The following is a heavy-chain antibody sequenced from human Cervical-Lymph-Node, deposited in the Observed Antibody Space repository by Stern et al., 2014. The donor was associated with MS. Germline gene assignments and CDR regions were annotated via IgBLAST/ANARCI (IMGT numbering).Heavy chain of an antibody. V-gene: IGHV3-33*01. CDR1: GFTFSYYG. D-gene: IGHD4-17*01. Sequence: VQLVESGGGVVQPGRSLRLACATSGFTFSYYGMALVPPAPGKGLEWGALLWYEENKTYYTDSVKGRFTISRDTSKNTLYLQMDNLRAEDTAVYYCARDSRDYLNYYGLDVWGQGTTVTVS. CDR2: LWYEENKT. CDR3: ARDSRDYLNYYGLDV. J-gene: IGHJ6*02.